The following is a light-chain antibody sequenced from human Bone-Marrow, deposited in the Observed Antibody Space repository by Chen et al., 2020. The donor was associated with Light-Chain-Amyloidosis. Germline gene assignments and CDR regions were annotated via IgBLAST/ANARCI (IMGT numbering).Light chain of an antibody. CDR1: QTISTNY. CDR2: GSS. CDR3: QKYGTSPLT. V-gene: IGKV3-20*01. J-gene: IGKJ4*01. Sequence: EIVLTQSPGTLCLSPGEGANLSCRASQTISTNYLTWYQHKFGQAPRLLIYGSSRRATGIPDRFTGSGSGADFTLTINRLGPEDSAMDYCQKYGTSPLTFGGGTKVEIK.